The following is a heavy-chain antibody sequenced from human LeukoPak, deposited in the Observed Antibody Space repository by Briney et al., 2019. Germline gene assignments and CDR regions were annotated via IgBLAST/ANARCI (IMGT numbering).Heavy chain of an antibody. CDR1: GFTFSSYG. J-gene: IGHJ4*02. CDR3: ANGGGIVATY. CDR2: IRYDGSNK. D-gene: IGHD5-12*01. Sequence: GGSLRLSCAASGFTFSSYGMHWVCQAPGKGLEWVAFIRYDGSNKYYADSVKGRFTISRDNSKNTLYLQMNSLRAEDTAVYYCANGGGIVATYWGQGTPVTVSS. V-gene: IGHV3-30*02.